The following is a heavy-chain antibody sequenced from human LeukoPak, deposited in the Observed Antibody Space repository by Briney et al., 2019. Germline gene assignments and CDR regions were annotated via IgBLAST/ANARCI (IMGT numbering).Heavy chain of an antibody. J-gene: IGHJ6*03. CDR2: MNPNSGNT. Sequence: GASVKVSCKASGYTFTSYDINWVRQTTGQGLEWMGWMNPNSGNTGYAQKFQGRVTITGNTSISTAYMELSSLRSEDTAVYYCARGLIARSYYDFWSGYYLAPNYYYYYMDVWGKGTTVTVSS. D-gene: IGHD3-3*01. CDR3: ARGLIARSYYDFWSGYYLAPNYYYYYMDV. CDR1: GYTFTSYD. V-gene: IGHV1-8*03.